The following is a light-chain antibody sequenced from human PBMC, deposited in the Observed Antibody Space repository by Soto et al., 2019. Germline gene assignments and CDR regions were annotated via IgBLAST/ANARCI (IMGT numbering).Light chain of an antibody. Sequence: QSVRTQPPSASGTPGQRVTISCSGSSSNIENNPVNWYQQLPGAAPKLLIYHNNQRPSGVPDRFSGSKSGTSASLAISGLQSEDEADYYCAACDDTLNGVVFGGGTKLTVL. CDR1: SSNIENNP. V-gene: IGLV1-44*01. CDR3: AACDDTLNGVV. J-gene: IGLJ2*01. CDR2: HNN.